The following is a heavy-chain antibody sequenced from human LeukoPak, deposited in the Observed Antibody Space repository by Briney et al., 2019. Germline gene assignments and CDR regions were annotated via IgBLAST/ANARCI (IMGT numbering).Heavy chain of an antibody. Sequence: GGSLRLSCKASGFPFGDYAMSWFRQAPGKGLEWVGFIRSKAYGGTTEYAASVKGRFTISRDDSKSIAYLQMNSLKTEDTAVYYATSAPAGYDYSYYMDVWGKGTTVTVSS. V-gene: IGHV3-49*03. D-gene: IGHD6-13*01. CDR3: TSAPAGYDYSYYMDV. CDR1: GFPFGDYA. CDR2: IRSKAYGGTT. J-gene: IGHJ6*03.